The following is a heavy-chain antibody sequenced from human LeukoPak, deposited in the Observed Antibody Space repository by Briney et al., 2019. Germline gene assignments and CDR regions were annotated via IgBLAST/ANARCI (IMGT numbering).Heavy chain of an antibody. Sequence: PSETLSLTCAVYGGSFSGYYWSWIRQPPGKGLEWIGEINHSGSTNYNPSLKSRVTISVDTSKNQFSLKLSSVTAADTAVYYCARGPYDLGDTHHDYYGMDVWGQGTTVTVSS. CDR2: INHSGST. J-gene: IGHJ6*02. V-gene: IGHV4-34*01. CDR1: GGSFSGYY. CDR3: ARGPYDLGDTHHDYYGMDV. D-gene: IGHD3-3*01.